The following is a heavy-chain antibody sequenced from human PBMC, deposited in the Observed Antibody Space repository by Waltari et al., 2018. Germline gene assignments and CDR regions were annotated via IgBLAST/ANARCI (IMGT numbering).Heavy chain of an antibody. V-gene: IGHV3-74*01. J-gene: IGHJ4*02. Sequence: EVQLVESGGGLVQPGGSLRLSCAVSGFTFSSSWMHWVRHAPGKGLVWVSRIRADGDYTSYADSVKGRFTISRDNAKSTLYLQMNSLTAEDTAIYYCSTYTDVTFGDHWGQGALVTVSS. D-gene: IGHD3-10*01. CDR2: IRADGDYT. CDR1: GFTFSSSW. CDR3: STYTDVTFGDH.